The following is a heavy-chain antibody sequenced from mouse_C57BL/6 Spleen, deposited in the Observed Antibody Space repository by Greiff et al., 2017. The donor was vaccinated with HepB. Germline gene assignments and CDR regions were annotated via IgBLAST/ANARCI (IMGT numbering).Heavy chain of an antibody. CDR1: GYSFTGYY. CDR2: INPSTGGT. CDR3: AISSYAFDY. D-gene: IGHD1-1*01. J-gene: IGHJ2*01. Sequence: VQLQQSGPELVKPGASVKISCKASGYSFTGYYMNWVKQSPEKSLEWIGEINPSTGGTTYNQKFKAKATLTVDKSSSTAYMQLKSLTSEDSAVYYCAISSYAFDYWGQGTTLTVSS. V-gene: IGHV1-42*01.